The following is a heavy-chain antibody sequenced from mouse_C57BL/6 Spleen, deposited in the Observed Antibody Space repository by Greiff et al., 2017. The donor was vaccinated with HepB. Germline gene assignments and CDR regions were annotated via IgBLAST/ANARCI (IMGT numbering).Heavy chain of an antibody. CDR3: ARYYGSSLLGFDY. CDR2: IYPGGGYT. Sequence: VQRVESGAELVRPGTSVKMSCKASGYTFTNYWIGWAKQRPGHGLEWIGDIYPGGGYTNYNEKLKGKATLTADKSSSTAYMQFSSLTSEDSAIYYCARYYGSSLLGFDYWGQGTTLTVSS. J-gene: IGHJ2*01. D-gene: IGHD1-1*01. CDR1: GYTFTNYW. V-gene: IGHV1-63*01.